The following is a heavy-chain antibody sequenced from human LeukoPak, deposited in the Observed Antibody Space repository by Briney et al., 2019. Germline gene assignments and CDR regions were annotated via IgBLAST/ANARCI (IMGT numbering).Heavy chain of an antibody. Sequence: SETLSLTCSVSGGSISSYYWSWIRQPPGKGLEWIGCIHYSGGTNYNPSLKSRVTISLDTSKNQFSPKLNSVTAADTAIYYCARNDHDSSGYFFELGYWGQGALVAVSS. J-gene: IGHJ4*02. D-gene: IGHD3-22*01. CDR3: ARNDHDSSGYFFELGY. CDR2: IHYSGGT. V-gene: IGHV4-59*01. CDR1: GGSISSYY.